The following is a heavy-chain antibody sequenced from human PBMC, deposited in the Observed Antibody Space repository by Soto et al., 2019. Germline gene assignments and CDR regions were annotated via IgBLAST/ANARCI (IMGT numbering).Heavy chain of an antibody. CDR3: ARDGWFGEADYYYYGMDV. J-gene: IGHJ6*02. CDR2: FDPEDGET. Sequence: GASVKVSCKVSGYTLTELSMHWVRQAPGKGLEWMGGFDPEDGETIYAQKFQGRVTMTEDTSTDTAYMELSRLRSDDTAVYYCARDGWFGEADYYYYGMDVWGQGTTVTVSS. D-gene: IGHD3-10*01. CDR1: GYTLTELS. V-gene: IGHV1-24*01.